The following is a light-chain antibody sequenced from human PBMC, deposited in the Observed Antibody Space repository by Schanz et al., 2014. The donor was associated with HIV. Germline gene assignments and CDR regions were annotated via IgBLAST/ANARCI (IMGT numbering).Light chain of an antibody. V-gene: IGKV1-39*01. CDR1: QSISNF. J-gene: IGKJ4*01. CDR3: QQSFSTPLT. Sequence: DIQMTQSPSTLSASVGDRVTITCRASQSISNFLNWYQQKPGKAPNLLIYLASRLHSGVPSRFSGSGSGTDFTLTIDSLQLEDFALYYCQQSFSTPLTFGGGTKVEIK. CDR2: LAS.